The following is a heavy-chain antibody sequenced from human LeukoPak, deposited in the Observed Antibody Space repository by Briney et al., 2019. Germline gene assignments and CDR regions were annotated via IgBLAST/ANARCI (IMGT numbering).Heavy chain of an antibody. V-gene: IGHV3-23*01. CDR3: AKDRISSGSGSSYDY. D-gene: IGHD1-26*01. CDR2: ISGSGGST. Sequence: PGGSLRLSCAASGFIFSSYAMSWVRQAPGKGLEWVSAISGSGGSTYYADSVKGRFTISRDNSKNTLYLQMNSLRAEDTAVYYCAKDRISSGSGSSYDYWGQGTLVTVSS. J-gene: IGHJ4*02. CDR1: GFIFSSYA.